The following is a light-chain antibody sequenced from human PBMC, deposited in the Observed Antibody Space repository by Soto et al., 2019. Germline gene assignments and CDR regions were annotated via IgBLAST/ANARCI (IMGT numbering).Light chain of an antibody. V-gene: IGKV1-39*01. CDR1: QSIRKQ. CDR2: AAS. Sequence: IRLTQSPSSLSASVGDRVTITCPASQSIRKQLNWYQQKPGKAPKFLIYAASNLQSGVPSRFSGSGSGTEFTLTVNSLQPDDFATYYCQQYYSSPLTFGRGTRLDIK. J-gene: IGKJ5*01. CDR3: QQYYSSPLT.